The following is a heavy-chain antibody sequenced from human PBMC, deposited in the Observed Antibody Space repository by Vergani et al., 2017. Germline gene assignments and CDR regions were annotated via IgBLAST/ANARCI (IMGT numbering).Heavy chain of an antibody. CDR3: ARDRVLATYYYDSSGIFDY. CDR2: IIPIFGTA. D-gene: IGHD3-22*01. Sequence: QVQLVQSGAEVKKPGSSVKVSCKASGGTFSSYAISWVRQAPGQGLEWMGGIIPIFGTANYAQKFQGRVTITADESTSTAYMELSSLRSEDTAVYYCARDRVLATYYYDSSGIFDYWGQGTLVTVSS. V-gene: IGHV1-69*01. CDR1: GGTFSSYA. J-gene: IGHJ4*02.